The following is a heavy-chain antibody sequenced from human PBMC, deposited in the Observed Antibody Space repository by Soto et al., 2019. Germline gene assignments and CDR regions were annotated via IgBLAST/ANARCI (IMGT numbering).Heavy chain of an antibody. CDR2: IYYSGST. CDR3: ARAIGGAGLYYGMDV. CDR1: GGSISSYY. Sequence: SETLSLTCTVSGGSISSYYWSWIRQPPGKGLEWIGYIYYSGSTNYNPSLKSRVTISVDTSKNQFSLKLSSVTAADTAVYYCARAIGGAGLYYGMDVWGQGTTVTVSS. V-gene: IGHV4-59*01. J-gene: IGHJ6*02. D-gene: IGHD2-15*01.